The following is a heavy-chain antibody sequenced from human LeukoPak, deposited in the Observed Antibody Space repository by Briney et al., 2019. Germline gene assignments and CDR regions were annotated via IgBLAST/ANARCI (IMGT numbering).Heavy chain of an antibody. CDR2: INPNSGGT. V-gene: IGHV1-2*02. J-gene: IGHJ4*02. CDR1: GYTFTGYY. Sequence: ASVKVSCKASGYTFTGYYMHWVRQAPGQGLEWMGCINPNSGGTNYAQKFQGRVTMTRDTSISTAYMELSRLSSDDTAVYYCARDRAIAVAGIAFGYWGQGTLVTVSS. D-gene: IGHD6-19*01. CDR3: ARDRAIAVAGIAFGY.